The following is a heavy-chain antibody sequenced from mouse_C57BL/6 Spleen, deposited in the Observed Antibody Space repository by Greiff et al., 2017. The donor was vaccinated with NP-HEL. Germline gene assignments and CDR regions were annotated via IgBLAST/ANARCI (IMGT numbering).Heavy chain of an antibody. Sequence: QVQLQQPGAELVMPGASVKLSCKASGYTFTSYWMHWVKQRPGQGLEWIGEIDPSDSYTNYNQKFKGKSTLTVDKSSSTAYMQLSSLTSEDSAVYYCVLRLAMDYWGQGTSVTVSS. J-gene: IGHJ4*01. CDR3: VLRLAMDY. CDR1: GYTFTSYW. CDR2: IDPSDSYT. D-gene: IGHD2-12*01. V-gene: IGHV1-69*01.